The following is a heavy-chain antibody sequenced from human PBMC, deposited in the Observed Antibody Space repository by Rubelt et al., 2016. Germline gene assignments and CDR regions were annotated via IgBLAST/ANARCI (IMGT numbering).Heavy chain of an antibody. CDR2: INPNSGGT. CDR3: ARESSSGWYIDY. J-gene: IGHJ4*02. CDR1: GYTFTGYY. V-gene: IGHV1-2*06. D-gene: IGHD6-19*01. Sequence: QVQLVQSGAEVKKPGASVKVSCKASGYTFTGYYMHWVRQAPGQGLEWVGRINPNSGGTNYARKFQGRVTMTRDTSITTAYMELSRLGSDDTAVFYCARESSSGWYIDYWGQGTLVTVSS.